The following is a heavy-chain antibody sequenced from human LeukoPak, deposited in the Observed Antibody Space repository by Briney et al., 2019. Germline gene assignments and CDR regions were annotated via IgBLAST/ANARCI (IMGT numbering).Heavy chain of an antibody. CDR3: ASGGNRGGPLWSGYPQGY. CDR2: IYHDGST. D-gene: IGHD3-3*01. CDR1: GGSITITNYY. V-gene: IGHV4-39*07. J-gene: IGHJ4*02. Sequence: PSETLSLTCTVSGGSITITNYYWGWIRQPPGKGLEWVGNIYHDGSTYYNPSLKSRVTISVDTSKNQFSLKLSSVTAADTAVYYCASGGNRGGPLWSGYPQGYWGQGTLVTVSS.